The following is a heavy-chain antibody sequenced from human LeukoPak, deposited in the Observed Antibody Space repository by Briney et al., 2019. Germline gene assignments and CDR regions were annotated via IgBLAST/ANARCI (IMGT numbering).Heavy chain of an antibody. CDR3: ARGLHYYDSSGYYTA. D-gene: IGHD3-22*01. CDR2: IYPGDSDT. V-gene: IGHV5-51*01. Sequence: KNGESLKISCKGSGYSFTSYWIGWVRPMPRKGLEWMGIIYPGDSDTRYSPSSQGQVTISADKSISTAYLQWSSLKASDTAMYYCARGLHYYDSSGYYTAWGQGTLVTVSS. CDR1: GYSFTSYW. J-gene: IGHJ4*02.